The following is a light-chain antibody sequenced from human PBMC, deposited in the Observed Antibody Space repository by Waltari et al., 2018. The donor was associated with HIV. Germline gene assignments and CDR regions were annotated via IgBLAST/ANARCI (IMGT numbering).Light chain of an antibody. CDR3: QAWGSTTSGV. CDR1: ELGDKY. CDR2: QDH. V-gene: IGLV3-1*01. J-gene: IGLJ2*01. Sequence: SYEVTQPPSVAVSPGQTATITCSGYELGDKYTCWYQHKPGQSPLLVIYQDHKRPSGIPERFSGSSSGHTATLTISGSLPMDEADYYCQAWGSTTSGVFGRGT.